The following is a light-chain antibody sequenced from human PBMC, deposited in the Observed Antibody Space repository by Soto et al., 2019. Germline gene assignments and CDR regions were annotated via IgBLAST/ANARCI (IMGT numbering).Light chain of an antibody. CDR2: EVS. Sequence: QSAPTQPPSASGSPGQSATISCTGNSSDVGGYNYVSWYQQYPGKAPKLMIYEVSKRPSGVPDRFSGSKSGNTASLTVSGLQAEDEADYYCSSYAGSSTWVFGGGTKVTVL. V-gene: IGLV2-8*01. J-gene: IGLJ2*01. CDR3: SSYAGSSTWV. CDR1: SSDVGGYNY.